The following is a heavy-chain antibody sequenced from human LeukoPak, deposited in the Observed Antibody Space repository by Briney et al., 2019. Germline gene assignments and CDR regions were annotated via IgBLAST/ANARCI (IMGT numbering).Heavy chain of an antibody. J-gene: IGHJ4*02. CDR2: IYHSGST. Sequence: SETLSLTCTVSGYSISSGYYWGWIRQPPGKGLEWIGSIYHSGSTYYNPSLKSRVTISVDTSKNQFSLKLSSVTAADTAVYYCARDIYGGITGTTVGYWGQGTLVTVSS. V-gene: IGHV4-38-2*02. D-gene: IGHD1-7*01. CDR1: GYSISSGYY. CDR3: ARDIYGGITGTTVGY.